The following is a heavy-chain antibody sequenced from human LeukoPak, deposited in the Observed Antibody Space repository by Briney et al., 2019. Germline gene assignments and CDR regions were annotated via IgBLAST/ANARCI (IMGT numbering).Heavy chain of an antibody. V-gene: IGHV4-38-2*02. D-gene: IGHD1-26*01. J-gene: IGHJ6*03. Sequence: SETLSLTCSVSGYSISSGYDWGWIRQSLEKGLEWIASIHFSGASYYNPSLKSRVTISVDTSKNQFSLKLSSVTAADTAVYYCARENSGSYPLHYYYYYYMDVWGKGTTVTVSS. CDR1: GYSISSGYD. CDR3: ARENSGSYPLHYYYYYYMDV. CDR2: IHFSGAS.